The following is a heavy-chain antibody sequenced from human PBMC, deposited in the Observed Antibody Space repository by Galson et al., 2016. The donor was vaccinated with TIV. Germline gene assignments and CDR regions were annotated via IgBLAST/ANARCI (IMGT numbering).Heavy chain of an antibody. CDR1: GYSFSKYW. Sequence: QSGAEVKKPGESLKISCKGSGYSFSKYWIAWVRQMPGKGLEWMGIINPGDSDARYSPSFQGQVIISADKSISTAYLQWRRLKASDTALFYCARLVNTCYHFHFMDVWGRGTTVTVSS. J-gene: IGHJ6*02. CDR2: INPGDSDA. CDR3: ARLVNTCYHFHFMDV. V-gene: IGHV5-51*03. D-gene: IGHD3-22*01.